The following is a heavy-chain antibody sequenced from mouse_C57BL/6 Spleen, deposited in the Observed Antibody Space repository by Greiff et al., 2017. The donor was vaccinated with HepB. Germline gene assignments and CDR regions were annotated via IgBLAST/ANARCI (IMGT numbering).Heavy chain of an antibody. CDR1: GYTFTSYW. D-gene: IGHD1-1*01. Sequence: VQLQQSGTVLARPGASVKMSCKTSGYTFTSYWMHWVKQRPGQGLEWIGAIYPGNSDTSYNQKFKGKAKLTAVTSASTAYMELSSLTNEDSAVYYYTRTLYYYGSRTDYWGQGTTLTVSS. CDR3: TRTLYYYGSRTDY. CDR2: IYPGNSDT. V-gene: IGHV1-5*01. J-gene: IGHJ2*01.